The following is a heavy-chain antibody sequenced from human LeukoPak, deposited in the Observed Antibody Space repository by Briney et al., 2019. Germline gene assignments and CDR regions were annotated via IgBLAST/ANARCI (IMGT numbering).Heavy chain of an antibody. CDR3: ASMPSTEIYYFYYMDV. D-gene: IGHD2-2*01. J-gene: IGHJ6*03. CDR2: ISANAVST. V-gene: IGHV3-23*01. CDR1: RFTFSSYT. Sequence: VGCLRLSSADSRFTFSSYTINWGRQAPGQGLRWGSGISANAVSTYYADSVKGRFTISRDNSKNTLYLHMDRLGTEDTAVYYCASMPSTEIYYFYYMDVWGKGTTVTVSS.